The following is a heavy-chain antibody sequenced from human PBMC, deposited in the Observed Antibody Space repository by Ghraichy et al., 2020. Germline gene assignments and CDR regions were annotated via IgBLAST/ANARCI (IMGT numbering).Heavy chain of an antibody. CDR2: IRHDGNDK. D-gene: IGHD3-10*01. Sequence: GGSLRLSCATSGFTFRSYDMHWVRQAPGKGLEWVSFIRHDGNDKNYVDSVKGRFTISRDNSKNTLYLQMNSLRLEDTAIYYCAKLPTNRIIRGIHPRANWGQGTLVTVSS. CDR3: AKLPTNRIIRGIHPRAN. CDR1: GFTFRSYD. V-gene: IGHV3-30*02. J-gene: IGHJ4*02.